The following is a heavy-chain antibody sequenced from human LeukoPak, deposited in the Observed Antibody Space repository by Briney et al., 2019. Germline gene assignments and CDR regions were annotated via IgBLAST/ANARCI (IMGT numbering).Heavy chain of an antibody. J-gene: IGHJ4*02. D-gene: IGHD6-13*01. CDR1: GFTFSSYE. V-gene: IGHV3-48*03. CDR3: ATDGGPGYSSSWYLY. CDR2: ISSSGGTI. Sequence: PGGSLRLSCAASGFTFSSYEMNWVRQAPGEGLGWGSYISSSGGTIYYADSVKGRFTISRDNAKNSLYLQMNSLRAEDTAVYYCATDGGPGYSSSWYLYWGQGTLVTVSS.